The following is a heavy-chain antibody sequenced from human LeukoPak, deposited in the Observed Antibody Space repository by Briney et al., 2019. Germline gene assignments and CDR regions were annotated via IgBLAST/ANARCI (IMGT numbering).Heavy chain of an antibody. Sequence: PGGSLRLSCAASGFTFSSYPMSWIRQAPGRGLEWVSVISGGGDITFYADSVKGRFTISRDSSKNTLYLQMNSLRAEDTAVYYCAKRTGDYRARPFDYWGQGTLVTVSS. D-gene: IGHD4-17*01. CDR3: AKRTGDYRARPFDY. V-gene: IGHV3-23*01. CDR1: GFTFSSYP. J-gene: IGHJ4*02. CDR2: ISGGGDIT.